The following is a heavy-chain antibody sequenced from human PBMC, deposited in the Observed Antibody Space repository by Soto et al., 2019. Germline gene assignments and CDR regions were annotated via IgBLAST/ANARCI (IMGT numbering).Heavy chain of an antibody. V-gene: IGHV3-53*01. J-gene: IGHJ5*02. CDR1: GFAVNSNY. Sequence: LRLSCAASGFAVNSNYMSWVRQAPGKGLEWVSVIFGGGSTFYSDSVKGRFTISRDNSINTLYLQMKSLRTEDTAVYYCAKVSGYSGSYYDLNWFDPWGQGALVTVSS. D-gene: IGHD1-26*01. CDR3: AKVSGYSGSYYDLNWFDP. CDR2: IFGGGST.